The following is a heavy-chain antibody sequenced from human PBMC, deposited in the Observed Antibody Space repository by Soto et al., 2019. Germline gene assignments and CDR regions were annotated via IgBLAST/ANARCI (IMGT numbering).Heavy chain of an antibody. D-gene: IGHD3-16*01. CDR3: ARRYGWAFDI. V-gene: IGHV4-59*08. Sequence: QGQLQESGPGLVKPSETLSLTCTVSGASISSYYWSWFRQPPGKGLECIGSIYYSGSTNYNPSLKSRVTISVDTSKNQFSLKLSSVTAADTAVYYCARRYGWAFDIWGQGTMVTVSS. CDR1: GASISSYY. J-gene: IGHJ3*02. CDR2: IYYSGST.